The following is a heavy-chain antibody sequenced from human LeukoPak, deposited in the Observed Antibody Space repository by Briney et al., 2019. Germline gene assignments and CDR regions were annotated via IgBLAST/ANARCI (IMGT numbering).Heavy chain of an antibody. CDR2: IYTSGST. CDR3: ARSGYSYALTPRIYYYYYYMDV. Sequence: SETLSLTCTVSGVSISSYYWSWIRQPAGKGLEWIGRIYTSGSTNYNPSLKSRLTMSVDTSKNQLSLKLSSVTAADTAVYYCARSGYSYALTPRIYYYYYYMDVWGKGTTVTISS. D-gene: IGHD5-18*01. CDR1: GVSISSYY. V-gene: IGHV4-4*07. J-gene: IGHJ6*03.